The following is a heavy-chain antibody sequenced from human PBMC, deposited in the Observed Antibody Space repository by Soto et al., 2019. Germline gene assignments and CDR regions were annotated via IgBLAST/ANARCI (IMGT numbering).Heavy chain of an antibody. CDR3: ARDPVLWFGVDY. CDR1: GFTFSSYS. CDR2: ISSSSSYI. D-gene: IGHD3-10*01. V-gene: IGHV3-21*01. J-gene: IGHJ4*02. Sequence: GGSLRLSCAASGFTFSSYSMNWVRQAPGKGLEWVSSISSSSSYIYYADSVKGRFTISRDNAKNSLYLQMNSLRAEDTAVYYCARDPVLWFGVDYWGQGTLVTVSS.